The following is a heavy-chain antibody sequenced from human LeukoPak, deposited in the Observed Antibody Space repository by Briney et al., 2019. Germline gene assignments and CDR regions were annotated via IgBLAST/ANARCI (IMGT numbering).Heavy chain of an antibody. J-gene: IGHJ5*02. CDR1: GFTFDDYA. Sequence: GGSLRLSCAASGFTFDDYAMHWVRQAPGKGLEWVSGISWNSGSIGYADSVKGRFTISRDNAKNSLYLQMNSLRAEDTALYYCAKDNYYDSSGYFPRSNWFDPWGQGTLVTVSS. CDR2: ISWNSGSI. CDR3: AKDNYYDSSGYFPRSNWFDP. D-gene: IGHD3-22*01. V-gene: IGHV3-9*01.